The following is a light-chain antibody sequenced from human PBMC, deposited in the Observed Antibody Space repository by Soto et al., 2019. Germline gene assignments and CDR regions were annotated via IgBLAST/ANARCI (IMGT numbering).Light chain of an antibody. Sequence: DIQLIQSPSSLSASVGDRVTITCHTSQRVSSYLNWYQQKPGKAPKLLINAVSTLHSGVPSRFSGSGSERDFTLTTCSLQPEGSGTYYCQQSYTTRSWTFGKGTKVEI. CDR3: QQSYTTRSWT. CDR1: QRVSSY. V-gene: IGKV1-39*01. CDR2: AVS. J-gene: IGKJ1*01.